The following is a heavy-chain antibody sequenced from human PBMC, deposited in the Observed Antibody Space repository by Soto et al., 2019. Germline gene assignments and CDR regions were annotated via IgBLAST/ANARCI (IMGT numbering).Heavy chain of an antibody. D-gene: IGHD2-2*02. V-gene: IGHV3-23*01. J-gene: IGHJ3*02. Sequence: EVQLLESGGGLVQPGGSLRLSCAASGFTFSSYAMSWVRQAPGNGLEWVSAISGSGGSTYYADSVKGRFTISRDNYKNTRYLQMNSLRAEDTAVYHCAKVWNRDNVVVPAAILGDDAFDIWGQGTMVTVSS. CDR3: AKVWNRDNVVVPAAILGDDAFDI. CDR2: ISGSGGST. CDR1: GFTFSSYA.